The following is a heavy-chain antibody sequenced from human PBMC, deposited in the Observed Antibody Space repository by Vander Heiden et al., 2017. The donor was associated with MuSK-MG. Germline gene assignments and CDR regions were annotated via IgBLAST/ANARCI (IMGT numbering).Heavy chain of an antibody. Sequence: QLQLQESGPGLVKPSETLYLTCGVSGGSISSSSYYWAWVRQPPGKGPEWSGSVFFDGSTDYGPSLKGRVTISEDTSKNQFSLKLTAVTAADTAVDYCARHPRNPQFDYWGQGSPVTVSS. CDR2: VFFDGST. J-gene: IGHJ4*02. CDR3: ARHPRNPQFDY. CDR1: GGSISSSSYY. V-gene: IGHV4-39*01.